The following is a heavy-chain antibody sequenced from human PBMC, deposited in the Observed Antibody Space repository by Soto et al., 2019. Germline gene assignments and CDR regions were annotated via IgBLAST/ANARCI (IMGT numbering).Heavy chain of an antibody. CDR2: INVYNGNT. Sequence: QVQLVQSGAEVKKPGASVKVSCKASGYTFTTYGVYWXXQAXXXGPXXMGWINVYNGNTMYAQNLQGRVTMTTDTXXXXXXXXXXXXXXXXXXXXXXXXXXXXXXXXXXXXYWGQGTLVTVSS. V-gene: IGHV1-18*01. CDR3: XXXXXXXXXXXXXXY. CDR1: GYTFTTYG. J-gene: IGHJ4*02.